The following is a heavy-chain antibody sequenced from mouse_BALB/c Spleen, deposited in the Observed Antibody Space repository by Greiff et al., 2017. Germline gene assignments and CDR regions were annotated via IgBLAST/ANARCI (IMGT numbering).Heavy chain of an antibody. D-gene: IGHD2-1*01. CDR1: GYSITSGYY. Sequence: EVKLQESGPGLVKPSQSLSLTCSVTGYSITSGYYWNWIRQFPGNKLEWMGYISYDGSNNYNPSLKNRISITRDTSKNQFFLKLNSVTTEDTATYYCAREGENYGNYIDYWGQGTTLTVSS. CDR2: ISYDGSN. J-gene: IGHJ2*01. CDR3: AREGENYGNYIDY. V-gene: IGHV3-6*02.